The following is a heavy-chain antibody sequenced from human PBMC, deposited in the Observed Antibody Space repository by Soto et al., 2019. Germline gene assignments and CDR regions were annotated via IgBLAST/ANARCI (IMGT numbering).Heavy chain of an antibody. J-gene: IGHJ4*02. Sequence: QVHLVQSGAEVKKPGASVKVSCKASGYSFTAYYIHWVRQAPGQGLEWMGWINPNSGRATYSQKFQGRITLTTDSSITTAFLELSRLTSDDTAVYYCSADSSGWYQVLDYWGQGTLVAVSS. CDR3: SADSSGWYQVLDY. D-gene: IGHD6-19*01. CDR2: INPNSGRA. V-gene: IGHV1-2*02. CDR1: GYSFTAYY.